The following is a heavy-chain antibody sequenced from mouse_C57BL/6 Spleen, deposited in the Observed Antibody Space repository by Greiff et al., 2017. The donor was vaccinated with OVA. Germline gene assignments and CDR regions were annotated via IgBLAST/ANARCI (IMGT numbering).Heavy chain of an antibody. CDR3: ARTGKAMDD. Sequence: QVQLQQSGPELVKPGASVKISCKASGYAFSSSWMNWVKQRPGKGLEWIGRIYPGDGDTNYNGKFKGKATLTADKSSSTAYMQLSSLTSEDSAVYFCARTGKAMDDWGQGTSVTVSS. J-gene: IGHJ4*01. D-gene: IGHD4-1*01. CDR2: IYPGDGDT. CDR1: GYAFSSSW. V-gene: IGHV1-82*01.